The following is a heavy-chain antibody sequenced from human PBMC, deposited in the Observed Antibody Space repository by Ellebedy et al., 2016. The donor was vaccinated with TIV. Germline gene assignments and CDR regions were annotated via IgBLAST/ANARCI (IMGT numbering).Heavy chain of an antibody. CDR3: AHGAYDI. V-gene: IGHV3-7*01. J-gene: IGHJ3*02. Sequence: PGGSLRLSCAASGFTFSNYWMSWVRQAPGKGLEWVANINQHESDKNYVDFVKGRFTISRDNAKISLYLQMNSLTAEDTAVYYCAHGAYDIWGQGTMVTVSS. CDR2: INQHESDK. CDR1: GFTFSNYW. D-gene: IGHD5-24*01.